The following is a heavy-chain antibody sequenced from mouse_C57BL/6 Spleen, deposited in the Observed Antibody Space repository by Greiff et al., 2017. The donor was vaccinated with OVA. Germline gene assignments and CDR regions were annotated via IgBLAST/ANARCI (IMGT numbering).Heavy chain of an antibody. CDR1: GYTFTDYY. CDR2: INPNNGGT. V-gene: IGHV1-26*01. Sequence: EVQLQQSGPELVKPGASVKISCKASGYTFTDYYMNWVKQSHGKSLEWIGDINPNNGGTSYNQKFKGKATLTVDKSSSTAYMELRSLTSEDSAVYYCARLGDLHNAMDYWGQGTSVTVSS. D-gene: IGHD1-2*01. J-gene: IGHJ4*01. CDR3: ARLGDLHNAMDY.